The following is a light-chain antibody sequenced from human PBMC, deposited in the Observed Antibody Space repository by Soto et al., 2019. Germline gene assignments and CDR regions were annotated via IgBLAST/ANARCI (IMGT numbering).Light chain of an antibody. CDR3: QQYYITPPT. CDR1: QSVLYSSNNKNY. V-gene: IGKV4-1*01. J-gene: IGKJ1*01. CDR2: WAS. Sequence: DIVMTQSPDSLAVSLGERATINCKSSQSVLYSSNNKNYLAWYQQKPGQPPKLLIYWASTRESGVPERFSGSGSGTDFTFTISSLQAEDVAVYYCQQYYITPPTFGQGTKVEV.